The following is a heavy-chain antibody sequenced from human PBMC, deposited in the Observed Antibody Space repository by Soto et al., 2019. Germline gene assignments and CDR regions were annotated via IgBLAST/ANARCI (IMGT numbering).Heavy chain of an antibody. V-gene: IGHV3-33*01. D-gene: IGHD6-13*01. CDR2: IWYDGSNK. Sequence: QVQLVESGGGVVQPGRSLRLSCAASGFTFSSYGMHWVRQAPGKGLEWVAVIWYDGSNKYYADSVKGRFTISRDNSKNSLYLQMNSLRAEDTAVYYCARDRVGVDSSSWPNAFDIWGQGTMVTVSS. CDR3: ARDRVGVDSSSWPNAFDI. CDR1: GFTFSSYG. J-gene: IGHJ3*02.